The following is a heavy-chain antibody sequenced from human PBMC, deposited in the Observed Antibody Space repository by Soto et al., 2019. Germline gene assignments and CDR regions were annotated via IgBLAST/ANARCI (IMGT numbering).Heavy chain of an antibody. D-gene: IGHD5-18*01. Sequence: QVQLVQSGAEVKKPGSSVKVSCKASGGTFSSYAISWVRQAPGQGLEWMGGIIPIFGTANYAQKFQGRVTITADESTSTAYMELSSLRSEDTAVYYCASPGGEGYTAMSYYYGMDVWGQGTTVTVSS. CDR2: IIPIFGTA. CDR1: GGTFSSYA. V-gene: IGHV1-69*01. J-gene: IGHJ6*02. CDR3: ASPGGEGYTAMSYYYGMDV.